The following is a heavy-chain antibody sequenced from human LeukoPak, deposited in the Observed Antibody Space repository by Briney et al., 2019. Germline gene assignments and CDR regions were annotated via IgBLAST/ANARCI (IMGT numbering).Heavy chain of an antibody. CDR1: GGSISSYY. J-gene: IGHJ4*02. CDR3: ARDGSGGAAAGDFDY. V-gene: IGHV4-59*01. CDR2: IYYSGST. D-gene: IGHD6-13*01. Sequence: PSETLSLICTVSGGSISSYYWSWIRQPPGRGLEWLGYIYYSGSTNYNPSLESRVTISVDTSKNQFSLKLSSVTAADTAVYYCARDGSGGAAAGDFDYWGQGTLVTVSS.